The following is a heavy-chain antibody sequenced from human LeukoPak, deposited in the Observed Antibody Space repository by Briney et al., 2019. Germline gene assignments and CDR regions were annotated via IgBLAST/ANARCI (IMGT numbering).Heavy chain of an antibody. V-gene: IGHV3-11*01. CDR3: ASAVARSLGDAFDV. J-gene: IGHJ3*01. Sequence: PGGSLRLSCAASGFAFKDYYMSWIRQAPGKGLECVSYISSHNTMHYADSVKGRFTISRDDANNSLYLQMNSLRAEDTAVYYCASAVARSLGDAFDVWGQGAVVTVSS. CDR1: GFAFKDYY. D-gene: IGHD6-19*01. CDR2: ISSHNTM.